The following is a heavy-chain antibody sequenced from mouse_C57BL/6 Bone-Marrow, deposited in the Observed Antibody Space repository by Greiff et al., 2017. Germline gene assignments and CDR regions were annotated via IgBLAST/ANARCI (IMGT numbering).Heavy chain of an antibody. CDR2: ISDGGSYT. V-gene: IGHV5-4*01. Sequence: VQLKESGGGLVKPGGSLKLSCAASGFTFSSYAMSWVRQTPEKRLEWVATISDGGSYTYYPDNVKGRFTISRDNAKNNLYLQMSHLKSEDTAMYYCASTFYFDYWGQGTTLTVSS. J-gene: IGHJ2*01. CDR3: ASTFYFDY. CDR1: GFTFSSYA.